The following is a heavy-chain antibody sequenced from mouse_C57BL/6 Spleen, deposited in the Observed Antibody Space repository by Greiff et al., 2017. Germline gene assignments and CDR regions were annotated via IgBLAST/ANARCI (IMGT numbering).Heavy chain of an antibody. Sequence: DVKVEESGGGLVKPGGSLKLSCAASGFTFSSYAMSWVRQTPEKRLEWVATISDGGSYTYYPDNVKGRFTISRDNAKNNLYLQMSHLKSEDTAMYYCAREGSYYGRGNYFDYWGQGTTLTVSS. D-gene: IGHD1-1*01. CDR2: ISDGGSYT. CDR1: GFTFSSYA. CDR3: AREGSYYGRGNYFDY. V-gene: IGHV5-4*01. J-gene: IGHJ2*01.